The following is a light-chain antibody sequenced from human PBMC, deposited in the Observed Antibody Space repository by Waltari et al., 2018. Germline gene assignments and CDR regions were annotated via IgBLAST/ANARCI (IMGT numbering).Light chain of an antibody. Sequence: DIVMTQSPDSLAVSLGERAPLNCRSSQSLLFPSNNKNYLSWYQKKAGQPPRLLLYWASTRESGVPDRFSGGGSGTEFTLSISSLQAEDVAVYYCQQYYNTPLTFGGGTKVDI. CDR1: QSLLFPSNNKNY. J-gene: IGKJ4*01. CDR3: QQYYNTPLT. V-gene: IGKV4-1*01. CDR2: WAS.